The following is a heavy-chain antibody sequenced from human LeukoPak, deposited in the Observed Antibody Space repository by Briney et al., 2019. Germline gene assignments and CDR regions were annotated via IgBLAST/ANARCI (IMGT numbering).Heavy chain of an antibody. Sequence: SETLSLTCTVSGGSISSSSYYWGWIRQPSGKGLEWIGSIYYSGSTYYNPSLKSRVTISVDTSKNQFSLKLSSVTAADTAVYYCARAPMTTVTTARGAFDIWGQGTMVTVSS. CDR3: ARAPMTTVTTARGAFDI. CDR2: IYYSGST. CDR1: GGSISSSSYY. V-gene: IGHV4-39*01. J-gene: IGHJ3*02. D-gene: IGHD4-17*01.